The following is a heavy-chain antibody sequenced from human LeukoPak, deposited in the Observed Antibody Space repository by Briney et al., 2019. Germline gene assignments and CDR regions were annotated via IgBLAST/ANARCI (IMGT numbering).Heavy chain of an antibody. D-gene: IGHD6-13*01. CDR1: GFTFRSYA. CDR2: ISGSGGST. Sequence: PGGSLRLSCAASGFTFRSYAMSWVRQAPGKGLEWVSTISGSGGSTYYADSVKGRFTISRDNSKYTLYLQMNSLRAEDTAVYFCAKVLSSWYDPFDYWGQGTLVTVSS. V-gene: IGHV3-23*01. CDR3: AKVLSSWYDPFDY. J-gene: IGHJ4*02.